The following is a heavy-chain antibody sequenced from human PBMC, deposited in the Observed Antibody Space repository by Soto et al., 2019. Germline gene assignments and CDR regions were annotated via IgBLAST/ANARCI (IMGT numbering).Heavy chain of an antibody. V-gene: IGHV1-3*01. CDR1: GYTFTSYA. D-gene: IGHD3-10*01. Sequence: ASVKVSCKASGYTFTSYAMHWVRQAPGQRLEWMGWINAGNGNTKYSQKFQGRVTITRDTSASTAYMELSSLRSEDTAVYYCARGWRGSENWYFDLWGRGTLVTVSS. CDR3: ARGWRGSENWYFDL. CDR2: INAGNGNT. J-gene: IGHJ2*01.